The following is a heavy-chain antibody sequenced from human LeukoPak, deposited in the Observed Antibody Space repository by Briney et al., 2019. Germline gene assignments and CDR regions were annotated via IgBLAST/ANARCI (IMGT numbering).Heavy chain of an antibody. CDR1: GFTFSSYA. V-gene: IGHV3-30-3*01. CDR3: FLSGAFDI. D-gene: IGHD3-10*01. Sequence: GVSLRLSCAASGFTFSSYAMHWVRQAPGKGLEWVAVISYDGSNKYYADSVKGRFTISRDNSKNTLYLQMNSLRAEDTAVYYCFLSGAFDIWGQGTMVTVSS. CDR2: ISYDGSNK. J-gene: IGHJ3*02.